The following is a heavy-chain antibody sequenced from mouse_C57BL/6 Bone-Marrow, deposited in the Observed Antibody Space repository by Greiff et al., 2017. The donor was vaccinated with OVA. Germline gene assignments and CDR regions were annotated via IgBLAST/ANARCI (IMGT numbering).Heavy chain of an antibody. D-gene: IGHD2-3*01. CDR2: IDPANGNT. J-gene: IGHJ3*01. V-gene: IGHV14-3*01. Sequence: EVQGVESVAELVRPGASVKLSCTASGFNIKNTYMHWVKQRPEQGLEWIGRIDPANGNTKYAPKFQGKATITADTSSNTAYLQLSSLTSEDTAIYYCARNMNMGWLLPFAYWGEGTLVTVSA. CDR1: GFNIKNTY. CDR3: ARNMNMGWLLPFAY.